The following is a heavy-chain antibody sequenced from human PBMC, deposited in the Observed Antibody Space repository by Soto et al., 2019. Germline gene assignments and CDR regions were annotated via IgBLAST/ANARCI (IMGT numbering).Heavy chain of an antibody. CDR3: ARGYHKVYYYYYMDV. CDR2: IYYSGST. J-gene: IGHJ6*03. V-gene: IGHV4-59*08. D-gene: IGHD5-18*01. Sequence: PSETLSLTCTVPGGSISSYYWSWIRQPPGKGLEWIGYIYYSGSTNYNPSLKSRVTISVDTSKYQFSLKLSSVTAADTAVYYCARGYHKVYYYYYMDVWGKGTTVTVSS. CDR1: GGSISSYY.